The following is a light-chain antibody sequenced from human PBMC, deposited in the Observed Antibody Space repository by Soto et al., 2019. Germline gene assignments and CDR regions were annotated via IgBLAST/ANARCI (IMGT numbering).Light chain of an antibody. CDR3: QQRSNWPPGFT. J-gene: IGKJ3*01. V-gene: IGKV3-11*01. CDR2: DAS. CDR1: QSVSSY. Sequence: EIVLPQSQPTLSFSPGERATLSCRASQSVSSYLAWYQQKPGQAPRLLIYDASNRATGIPARFSGSGSGTDFTLTISSLEPEDFAVYYCQQRSNWPPGFTFGPGTKVDIK.